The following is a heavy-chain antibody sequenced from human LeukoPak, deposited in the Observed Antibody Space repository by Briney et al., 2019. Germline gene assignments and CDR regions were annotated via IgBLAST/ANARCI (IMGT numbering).Heavy chain of an antibody. CDR2: VNHAGST. CDR1: GGSFRGYY. J-gene: IGHJ5*01. D-gene: IGHD2-15*01. V-gene: IGHV4-34*01. Sequence: SDTLSLTCAVYGGSFRGYYWTWIRQSPGKGLEWIGHVNHAGSTIYNPSLKSRLSISVDTSTKQFSLNLTSLTAADTAVYYCTRGDTWFDCGDDSCINWFDPWGQGTLVSVSS. CDR3: TRGDTWFDCGDDSCINWFDP.